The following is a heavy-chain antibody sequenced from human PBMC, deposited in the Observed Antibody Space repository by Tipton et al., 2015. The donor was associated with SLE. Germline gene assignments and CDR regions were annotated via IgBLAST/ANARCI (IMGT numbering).Heavy chain of an antibody. D-gene: IGHD4-23*01. CDR2: IKQDGSEK. Sequence: SLRLSCAGSGFTFSSYWMTWVRQAPGKGLEWVANIKQDGSEKYHVDSVKGRFTISRDNARNSLYLQMNSLRVEDTAVYYCAIDLGGNQAGVDYWGQGTLVTVSS. CDR1: GFTFSSYW. J-gene: IGHJ4*02. CDR3: AIDLGGNQAGVDY. V-gene: IGHV3-7*01.